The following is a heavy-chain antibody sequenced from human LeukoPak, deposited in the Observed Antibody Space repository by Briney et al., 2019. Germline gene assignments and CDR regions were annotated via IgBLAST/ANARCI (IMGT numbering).Heavy chain of an antibody. J-gene: IGHJ4*02. CDR2: ISNDGSNK. CDR1: GFTFSSYD. Sequence: PGRSLRLSCAASGFTFSSYDIHWVRQAPGKGLERVAVISNDGSNKYYADSVKGRFTISRDNSKNTLYLQMNSLRAEDTAVYYCARGARKITIFGGALLYFDYWGQGTLSPSPQ. V-gene: IGHV3-30*03. CDR3: ARGARKITIFGGALLYFDY. D-gene: IGHD3-3*01.